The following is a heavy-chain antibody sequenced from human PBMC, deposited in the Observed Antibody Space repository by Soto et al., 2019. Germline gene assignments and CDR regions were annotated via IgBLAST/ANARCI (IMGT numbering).Heavy chain of an antibody. Sequence: SVKVSCKASGFTFTSSAVQWVRQARGQRLERIRWIVVGSGNTNYAQKFQERVTITRDMSTSTAYMELSSLRSEDTAVYYCAAYITYYYDSSGPHDDYWGQGTLVT. CDR1: GFTFTSSA. CDR3: AAYITYYYDSSGPHDDY. D-gene: IGHD3-22*01. V-gene: IGHV1-58*01. J-gene: IGHJ4*02. CDR2: IVVGSGNT.